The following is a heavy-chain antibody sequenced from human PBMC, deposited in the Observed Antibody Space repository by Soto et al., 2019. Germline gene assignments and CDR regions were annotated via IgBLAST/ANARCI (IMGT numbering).Heavy chain of an antibody. Sequence: EVQLLESGGGLVQPGGSLRLSCAASGFTFSSYAMSWVRQAPGKGLEWVSAISGSGGSTYYADSVKGRFTISRDNSKNTRYRQMNSLRAEDTAVYYCAKAPGYGSGSDESYYYYDYRDVWGKGTTVTVPS. CDR1: GFTFSSYA. CDR2: ISGSGGST. J-gene: IGHJ6*03. D-gene: IGHD3-10*01. V-gene: IGHV3-23*01. CDR3: AKAPGYGSGSDESYYYYDYRDV.